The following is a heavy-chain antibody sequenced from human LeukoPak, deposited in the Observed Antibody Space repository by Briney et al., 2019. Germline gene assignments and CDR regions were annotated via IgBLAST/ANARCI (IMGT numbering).Heavy chain of an antibody. D-gene: IGHD3-10*01. Sequence: PSRSLCLSCAVSGFTFSSYAMSWVRQAPGKGLDLVSAISGSGGSTSYADPVKGRFTISRDNTKNTLYLQMNSLRAEDTAVYYCAKVLLWFGELGRWGQGILVTASS. CDR1: GFTFSSYA. CDR2: ISGSGGST. CDR3: AKVLLWFGELGR. V-gene: IGHV3-23*01. J-gene: IGHJ4*02.